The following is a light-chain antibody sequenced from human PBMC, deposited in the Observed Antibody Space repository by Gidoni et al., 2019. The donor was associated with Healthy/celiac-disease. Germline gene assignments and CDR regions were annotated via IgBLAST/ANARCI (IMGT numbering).Light chain of an antibody. CDR2: GAS. CDR3: QQYGSSRT. Sequence: EIVLTQSPGTLSLSPGERATLSCRASQSVSSSYLAWYQQKPGQAPRLLIYGASSRATGIPDRFSSSGSGTDFTLTISRLDPEDFAVYYCQQYGSSRTFGQGTKVEIK. V-gene: IGKV3-20*01. J-gene: IGKJ1*01. CDR1: QSVSSSY.